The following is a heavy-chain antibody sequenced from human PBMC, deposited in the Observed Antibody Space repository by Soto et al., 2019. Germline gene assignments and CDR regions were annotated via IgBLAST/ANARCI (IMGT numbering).Heavy chain of an antibody. CDR3: ARDGAGAYGLGWFAP. J-gene: IGHJ5*02. Sequence: QVQLQESGPGLVKPSQTLSLTCTVSGDSISRGGYYWNWIRQHPRKGLELIGYIYHSGSTNYNPSLKSRVTISVATSKNQLSLELSNVTAADKAVYYCARDGAGAYGLGWFAPWGQGILVTVSS. D-gene: IGHD2-21*01. CDR2: IYHSGST. CDR1: GDSISRGGYY. V-gene: IGHV4-31*03.